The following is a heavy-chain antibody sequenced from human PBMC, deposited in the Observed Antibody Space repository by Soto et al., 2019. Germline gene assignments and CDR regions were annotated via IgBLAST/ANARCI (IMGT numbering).Heavy chain of an antibody. V-gene: IGHV3-74*01. CDR1: GFDFSSYW. CDR2: ISGDGIST. CDR3: ARSAAYWYFDL. J-gene: IGHJ2*01. D-gene: IGHD3-3*01. Sequence: EVQLVESGGGLVQAGGSLRLSCAASGFDFSSYWMHWVRQVPGKGLVWVSRISGDGISTNYAESVKGRFTISRDNANNSLYLQMNSLRDEDTAVYYCARSAAYWYFDLWGRGTLVTVSS.